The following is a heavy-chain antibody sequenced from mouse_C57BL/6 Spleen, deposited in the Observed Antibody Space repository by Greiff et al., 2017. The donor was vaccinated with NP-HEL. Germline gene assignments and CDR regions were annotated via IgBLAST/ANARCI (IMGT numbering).Heavy chain of an antibody. CDR3: AYYGLDY. V-gene: IGHV1-82*01. D-gene: IGHD1-1*01. CDR2: IYPGDGDT. J-gene: IGHJ2*01. CDR1: GYAFSSSW. Sequence: QVQLQQSGPELVKPGASVKISCKASGYAFSSSWINWVKQRPGKGLEWIGRIYPGDGDTNYNGKFKGKATLTADKSSSTAYMQLSSLTSEDSAVYFCAYYGLDYWGQGTTLTVSS.